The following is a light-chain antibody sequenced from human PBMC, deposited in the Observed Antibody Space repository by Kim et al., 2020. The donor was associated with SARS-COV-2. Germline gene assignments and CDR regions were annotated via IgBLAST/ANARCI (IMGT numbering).Light chain of an antibody. V-gene: IGKV1-33*01. Sequence: DIQMTQSPSSLSASVGDRVTITCQASQDISNYLNWYQQKPGKAPKLLIYDASNLETGVPSRFSGSGSGTDFTFTISSLQPEDIATYYCQQYDNLPPGFFTFGGGTKVDIK. J-gene: IGKJ4*01. CDR3: QQYDNLPPGFFT. CDR2: DAS. CDR1: QDISNY.